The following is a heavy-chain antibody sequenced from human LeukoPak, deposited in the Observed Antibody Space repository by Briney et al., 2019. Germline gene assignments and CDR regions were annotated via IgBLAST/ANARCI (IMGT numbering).Heavy chain of an antibody. CDR3: ARVALITIHENDAFDI. CDR1: GGSISSGSYY. V-gene: IGHV4-61*02. D-gene: IGHD3-3*01. J-gene: IGHJ3*02. CDR2: IYTSGST. Sequence: SQTLSLTCTVSGGSISSGSYYWSWIRQPAGKGLEWIGRIYTSGSTNYNPSLKSRVTISVDTSKNQFSLKLSSVTAADTAVYYCARVALITIHENDAFDIWGQGTVVTVSS.